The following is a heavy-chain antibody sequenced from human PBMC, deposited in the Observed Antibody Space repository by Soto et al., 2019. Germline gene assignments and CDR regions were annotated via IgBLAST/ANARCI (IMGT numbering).Heavy chain of an antibody. CDR2: IIPIFGTA. J-gene: IGHJ6*02. Sequence: SVKVSCKASGGTFSSYAISWVRQAPGQGLEWMGGIIPIFGTANYAQKFQGRVMITADESTSTAYMELSSLRSEDTAVYYCARVGYQSNSAPYYYYYGMDVWGQGTTVTVSS. CDR1: GGTFSSYA. V-gene: IGHV1-69*13. CDR3: ARVGYQSNSAPYYYYYGMDV. D-gene: IGHD4-4*01.